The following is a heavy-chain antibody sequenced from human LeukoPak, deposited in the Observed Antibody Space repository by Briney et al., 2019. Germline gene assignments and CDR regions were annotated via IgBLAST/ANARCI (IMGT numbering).Heavy chain of an antibody. CDR3: ARDQAGGYDSSGYYY. D-gene: IGHD3-22*01. J-gene: IGHJ4*02. CDR2: IYYSGST. V-gene: IGHV4-39*07. Sequence: PSETLSLTCTVSGGSISSSSYYWGWIRQPPGKGLEWIGSIYYSGSTYYNPSLKSRVTISVDRSKNQFSLKLSSVTAADTTVYYCARDQAGGYDSSGYYYWGQGTLVTVSS. CDR1: GGSISSSSYY.